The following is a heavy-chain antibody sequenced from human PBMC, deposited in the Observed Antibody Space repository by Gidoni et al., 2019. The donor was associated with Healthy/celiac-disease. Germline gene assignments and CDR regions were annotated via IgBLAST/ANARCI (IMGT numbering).Heavy chain of an antibody. D-gene: IGHD4-17*01. J-gene: IGHJ4*02. CDR1: GCTFSSYR. V-gene: IGHV3-48*01. Sequence: EVQLVECGGGLVQPGGSLGHSGSACGCTFSSYRMNWVRQAPGKGLEGFSYTSGISSTIDYADSVKCRFTISRDNAKNSLYLQMNSLRAEDTAVYYCAREGDYGDYEMSFDYWGQGTLVTVSS. CDR2: TSGISSTI. CDR3: AREGDYGDYEMSFDY.